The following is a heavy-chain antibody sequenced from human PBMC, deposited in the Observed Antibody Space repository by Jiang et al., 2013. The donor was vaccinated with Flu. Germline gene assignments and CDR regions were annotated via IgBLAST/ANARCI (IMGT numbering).Heavy chain of an antibody. V-gene: IGHV3-23*01. J-gene: IGHJ4*02. CDR2: ISGSGGST. D-gene: IGHD3-10*01. Sequence: WVSAISGSGGSTYYADSVKGRFTISRDNSKNTLYLQMNSLRAEDTAVYYCAKPAAYTMVRGVIDDYWGQGTLVTVSS. CDR3: AKPAAYTMVRGVIDDY.